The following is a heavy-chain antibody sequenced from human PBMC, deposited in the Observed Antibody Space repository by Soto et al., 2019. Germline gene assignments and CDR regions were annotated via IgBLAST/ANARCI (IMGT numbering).Heavy chain of an antibody. CDR3: ARPGYYDDSGYWRSPFDI. Sequence: GESLKISCKGSGYSFTSYWIGWVRQMPGKGLEWMGIIYPGDSDTRYSPSFQGQVTISADKSISTASLKLSSVTAADTAVYYCARPGYYDDSGYWRSPFDIWGQGTMVTVSS. CDR1: GYSFTSYW. V-gene: IGHV5-51*01. J-gene: IGHJ3*02. D-gene: IGHD3-22*01. CDR2: IYPGDSDT.